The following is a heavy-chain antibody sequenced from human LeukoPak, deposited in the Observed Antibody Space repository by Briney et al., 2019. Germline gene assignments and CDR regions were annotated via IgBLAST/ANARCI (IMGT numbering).Heavy chain of an antibody. CDR1: GFTFSSYS. V-gene: IGHV3-48*04. CDR2: ISSSSSTI. CDR3: ARDKAAYYMDV. Sequence: GGSLRLSCAASGFTFSSYSMNWVRQAPGKGLEWVSYISSSSSTIYYADSVKGRFTISRDNAKNSQYLQMNSLRAEDTAVHYCARDKAAYYMDVWGKGTTVTVSS. J-gene: IGHJ6*03.